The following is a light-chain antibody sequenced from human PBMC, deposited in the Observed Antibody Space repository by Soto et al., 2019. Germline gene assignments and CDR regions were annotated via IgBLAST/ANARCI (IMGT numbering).Light chain of an antibody. V-gene: IGLV2-8*01. CDR2: EVT. Sequence: QSALTQPPSASGSPGQSVTISCAGTSSDVGGYNYVSWYQQHPGKAPQLMIYEVTKRPSGVPARFSGSKSGNTASLTVSGLQADDEADYYCSSYAGNNNLVFGGWTKLTVL. CDR3: SSYAGNNNLV. J-gene: IGLJ2*01. CDR1: SSDVGGYNY.